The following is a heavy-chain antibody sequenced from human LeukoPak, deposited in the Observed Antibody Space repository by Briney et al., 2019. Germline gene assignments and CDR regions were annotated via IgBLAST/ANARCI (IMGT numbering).Heavy chain of an antibody. CDR1: GFTFSSYA. V-gene: IGHV3-30-3*01. CDR3: ASIAVAGEFDC. CDR2: ISYDGSNK. D-gene: IGHD6-19*01. Sequence: GSLRLSCAASGFTFSSYAMHWVRQAPGKGLEWVAVISYDGSNKYYADSVKGRFTISRDNSKTTLYLQMNSLRAEDTAVYYCASIAVAGEFDCWGQGTLVTVSS. J-gene: IGHJ4*01.